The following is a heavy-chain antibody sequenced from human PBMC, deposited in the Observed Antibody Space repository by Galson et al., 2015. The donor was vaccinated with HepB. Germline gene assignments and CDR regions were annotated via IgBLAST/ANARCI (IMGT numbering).Heavy chain of an antibody. D-gene: IGHD6-19*01. V-gene: IGHV3-23*01. CDR3: TMGLWLGTYGMDV. CDR2: VSGDGYNR. Sequence: SLRLSCAASGFTFSSYAMSWVRQAPRKGLEWVSVVSGDGYNRSYADSVKGRFTVSRDNSENTAYLQMESLRAEDTAVYYCTMGLWLGTYGMDVWGQGTTVAVSS. CDR1: GFTFSSYA. J-gene: IGHJ6*02.